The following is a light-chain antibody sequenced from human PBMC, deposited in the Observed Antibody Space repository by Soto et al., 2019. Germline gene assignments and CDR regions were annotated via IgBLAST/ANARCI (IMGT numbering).Light chain of an antibody. Sequence: DIQMNQSPSTLSASVGDRVTITCRASQSISSWLAWYQQKPGKAPKLLIYKASSLESGVPSRFSGSGSGTEFTLTISSLQPDDFATYYCQTYNSYSETFGQGTRLEIK. J-gene: IGKJ5*01. CDR3: QTYNSYSET. CDR2: KAS. CDR1: QSISSW. V-gene: IGKV1-5*03.